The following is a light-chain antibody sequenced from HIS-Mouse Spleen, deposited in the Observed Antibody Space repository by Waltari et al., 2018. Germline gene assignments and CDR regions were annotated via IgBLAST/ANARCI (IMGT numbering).Light chain of an antibody. J-gene: IGLJ1*01. CDR2: EVS. V-gene: IGLV2-14*01. Sequence: PGQSITISCTGTSSDVGGYNYVSWYQQHPGKAPKLMIYEVSNRPSGVSNRFSGSKSGNTASLTISGLQAEDEADYYCSTYTSSSTYVFGTGTKVTVL. CDR1: SSDVGGYNY. CDR3: STYTSSSTYV.